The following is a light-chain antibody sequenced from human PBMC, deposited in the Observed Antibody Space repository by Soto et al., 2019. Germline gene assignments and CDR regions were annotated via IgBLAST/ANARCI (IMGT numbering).Light chain of an antibody. CDR2: VAS. V-gene: IGKV1-39*01. CDR3: QQSYGIPIT. CDR1: QSISRY. J-gene: IGKJ5*01. Sequence: DIQMTQSPSSLSASVGDRVTITCRASQSISRYLNWYQQKPGKATNLLXYVASSLQSEVPSRFSGSGSGTDFTLTITSLQPEDFETYYCQQSYGIPITFGQGTRLDIK.